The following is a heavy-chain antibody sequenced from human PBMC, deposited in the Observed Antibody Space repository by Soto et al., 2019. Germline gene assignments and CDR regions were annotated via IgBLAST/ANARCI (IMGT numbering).Heavy chain of an antibody. D-gene: IGHD3-10*01. CDR3: ARPGYYGSGSYSEYLQH. CDR1: GFTFSRYG. J-gene: IGHJ1*01. V-gene: IGHV3-33*01. Sequence: QVQLVESGGGVVQPGRSLRLSCVVSGFTFSRYGMHWVRQAPGKGLEWVAVIWSDGSIKYYADSVKGRFTISRDNSKNTMFLQMNRLRAEDTAVDYCARPGYYGSGSYSEYLQHWGQGTLVTVSS. CDR2: IWSDGSIK.